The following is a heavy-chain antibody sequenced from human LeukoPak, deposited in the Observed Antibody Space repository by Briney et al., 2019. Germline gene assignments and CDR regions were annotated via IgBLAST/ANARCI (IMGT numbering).Heavy chain of an antibody. CDR2: ISSSGSTI. V-gene: IGHV3-48*03. Sequence: GGSLRLSCAASGFTFSSYEMNWVRQAPGKGLEWVSSISSSGSTIYYADSVKGRFTISRDNAKNSLYLQMNSLRAEDTAVYYCARVLILSSYYYYGMDVWGQGTTVTVSS. CDR3: ARVLILSSYYYYGMDV. D-gene: IGHD3-3*02. J-gene: IGHJ6*02. CDR1: GFTFSSYE.